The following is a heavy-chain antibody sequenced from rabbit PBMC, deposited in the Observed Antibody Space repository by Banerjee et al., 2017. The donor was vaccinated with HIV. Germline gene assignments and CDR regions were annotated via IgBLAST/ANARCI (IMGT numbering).Heavy chain of an antibody. Sequence: QEQLVESGGGLVQPEGSLTLTCTASGFSFSSSYYMCWVRQAPGKRPEWIACIYGGRSIDTYYASWAKGRFTTSKTSSTTVTLQMTSLTVADTATYFCARSAWASGSIYYKTSLWGPGTLVTVS. CDR3: ARSAWASGSIYYKTSL. J-gene: IGHJ4*01. V-gene: IGHV1S45*01. CDR1: GFSFSSSYY. CDR2: IYGGRSIDT. D-gene: IGHD8-1*01.